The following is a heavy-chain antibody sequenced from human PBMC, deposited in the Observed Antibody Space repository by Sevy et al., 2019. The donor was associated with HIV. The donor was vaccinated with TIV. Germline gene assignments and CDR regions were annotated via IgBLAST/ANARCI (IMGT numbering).Heavy chain of an antibody. J-gene: IGHJ3*01. D-gene: IGHD2-21*01. CDR2: MRYDGTNI. Sequence: GGSLRLSCSASGFPFSNYGMHWVRQAPGKGLEWVAFMRYDGTNIYYADSMKGRFTISRANSENMLYLQMNSLRVEDTAVYHCANVDRGDDWGGFDVWGQGTMVTVSS. V-gene: IGHV3-30*02. CDR3: ANVDRGDDWGGFDV. CDR1: GFPFSNYG.